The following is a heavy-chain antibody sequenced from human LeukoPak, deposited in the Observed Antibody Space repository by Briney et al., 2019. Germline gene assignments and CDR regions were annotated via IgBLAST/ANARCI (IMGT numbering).Heavy chain of an antibody. D-gene: IGHD6-19*01. CDR3: ARDRISGGGWSPGVDL. CDR1: GFTFSSYA. CDR2: ISGSGGST. V-gene: IGHV3-23*01. J-gene: IGHJ4*02. Sequence: PGGSLRLSCAASGFTFSSYAMSWVRQAPGKGLERVSAISGSGGSTYYADSVKGRFTISRDNSKNTLYLEMNSLRAEDTAVYYCARDRISGGGWSPGVDLWGQGTLVAVST.